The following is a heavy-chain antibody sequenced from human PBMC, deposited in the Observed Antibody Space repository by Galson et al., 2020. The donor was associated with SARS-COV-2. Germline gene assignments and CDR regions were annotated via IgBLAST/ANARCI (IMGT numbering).Heavy chain of an antibody. CDR1: GSISSYY. Sequence: ASETLSLTCNVSGSISSYYWSWIRQPPGKGLEWIGYINYRGSTNYNPSLKSRVTISVDRSKNQFSLKVKSMTAADTAVYYCAKYASESGSYWFDPWGQGTLVIVSS. CDR3: AKYASESGSYWFDP. J-gene: IGHJ5*02. D-gene: IGHD3-10*01. CDR2: INYRGST. V-gene: IGHV4-59*08.